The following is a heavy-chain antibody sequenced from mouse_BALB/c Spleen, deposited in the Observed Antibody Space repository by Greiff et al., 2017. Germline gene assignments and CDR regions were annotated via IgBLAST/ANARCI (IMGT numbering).Heavy chain of an antibody. CDR1: GDSITSGY. CDR2: ISYSGST. Sequence: EVKLMESGPSLVKPSQTLSLTCSVTGDSITSGYWNWIRKFPGNKLEYMGYISYSGSTYYYPSLKSRISITRDTSKNQYYLQLNSVTTEDTATYYCARVYGSSYSWFAYWGQGTLVTVSA. J-gene: IGHJ3*01. CDR3: ARVYGSSYSWFAY. V-gene: IGHV3-8*02. D-gene: IGHD1-1*01.